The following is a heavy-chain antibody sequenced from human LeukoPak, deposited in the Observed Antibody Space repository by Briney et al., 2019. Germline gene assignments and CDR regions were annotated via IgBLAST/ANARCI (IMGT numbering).Heavy chain of an antibody. CDR3: ATLAVTGTENAFDI. CDR1: GFTFSTSW. D-gene: IGHD6-19*01. CDR2: IYISGRT. V-gene: IGHV3-66*01. J-gene: IGHJ3*02. Sequence: PGGSLILSCAASGFTFSTSWMHWVRQAPGKGLEWVSVIYISGRTYYADSVKGRFIISRDNSKNTLYLEMNSLRAEDTAVYYCATLAVTGTENAFDIWGQGTMVTVSS.